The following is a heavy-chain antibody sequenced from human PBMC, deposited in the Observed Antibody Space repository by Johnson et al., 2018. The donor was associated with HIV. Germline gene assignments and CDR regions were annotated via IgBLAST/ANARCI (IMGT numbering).Heavy chain of an antibody. CDR3: ATPPNQYSDSSGYAFDI. CDR1: GFTFSNAW. D-gene: IGHD3-22*01. Sequence: VQLVESGGGVVQPGRSLRFSCAASGFTFSNAWMSWVRQAPGKGLEWAGHIKNKADGGTTDYAALVKGRFTISRDDSKNTLYLQMNSLGAEDTAGYYGATPPNQYSDSSGYAFDIWGQGTMVTVSS. V-gene: IGHV3-15*01. CDR2: IKNKADGGTT. J-gene: IGHJ3*02.